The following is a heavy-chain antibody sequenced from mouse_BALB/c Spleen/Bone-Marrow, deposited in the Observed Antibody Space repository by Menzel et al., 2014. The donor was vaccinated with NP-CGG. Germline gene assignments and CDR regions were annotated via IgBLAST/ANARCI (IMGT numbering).Heavy chain of an antibody. Sequence: EVHLVESGGGLVQPGGSLKLSCAASGFTFSNYGLSWVRQTPDRRLEYVANINRNGGDTYYPDSVKGRFTISRDNARNTLNLQMSSLKSEDTAMYYCLRGVDGHSWFAYWGQGTLVTVSA. D-gene: IGHD2-3*01. CDR3: LRGVDGHSWFAY. CDR1: GFTFSNYG. V-gene: IGHV5-6-3*01. CDR2: INRNGGDT. J-gene: IGHJ3*01.